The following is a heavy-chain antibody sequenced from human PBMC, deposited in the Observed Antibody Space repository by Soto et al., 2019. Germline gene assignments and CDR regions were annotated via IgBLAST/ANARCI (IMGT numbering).Heavy chain of an antibody. Sequence: GASVKVSCKASGYTFTSYDINWVRQATGQGLEWMGWMNPNSGNTGYAQKFQGRVTMTRNTSISTAYMELSSLRSEDTAVYYCARPNFAVEMATRSLDDAFDIWGQGTMVTVSS. CDR3: ARPNFAVEMATRSLDDAFDI. J-gene: IGHJ3*02. CDR2: MNPNSGNT. CDR1: GYTFTSYD. V-gene: IGHV1-8*01. D-gene: IGHD5-12*01.